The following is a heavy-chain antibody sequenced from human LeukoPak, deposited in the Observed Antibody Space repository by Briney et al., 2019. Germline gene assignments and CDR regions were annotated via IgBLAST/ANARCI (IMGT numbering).Heavy chain of an antibody. CDR3: ARTPRYEYYYYYMDV. CDR1: GFTFSSYA. CDR2: ISYDGSNK. Sequence: GGSLRLSCAASGFTFSSYAMHWVRQAPGKGLEWVAVISYDGSNKYYADSVKGRFTISRDNSKNTLYLQMNSLRAEDTAVYYCARTPRYEYYYYYMDVWGKGTTVTVSS. J-gene: IGHJ6*03. D-gene: IGHD3-3*01. V-gene: IGHV3-30*01.